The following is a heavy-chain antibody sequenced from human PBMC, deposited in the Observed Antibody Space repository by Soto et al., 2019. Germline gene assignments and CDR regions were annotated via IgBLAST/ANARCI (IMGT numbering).Heavy chain of an antibody. CDR2: IYHRRTT. CDR1: GGSISSSNW. J-gene: IGHJ6*02. Sequence: QVQLQESGPGLVKPSGTLSLTCAVSGGSISSSNWWSWVRQPPGKGLEWIGEIYHRRTTNYNPSLKSRVIISVDMSKNQFSLKLSSVTAADTAVYYCARGLNVPYYYYYGMDVWGQGTTVTVSS. V-gene: IGHV4-4*02. D-gene: IGHD1-1*01. CDR3: ARGLNVPYYYYYGMDV.